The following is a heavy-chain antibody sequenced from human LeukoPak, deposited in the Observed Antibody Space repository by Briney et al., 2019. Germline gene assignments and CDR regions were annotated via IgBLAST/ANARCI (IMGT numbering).Heavy chain of an antibody. V-gene: IGHV4-38-2*01. CDR2: IYHSGST. Sequence: SETLSLTCAVSGYSISSGYYWGWIRQPPGKGLEWIGSIYHSGSTYYNPSLKSRVTISVDTSKNQFPLKLSSVTVADTAVYYCARMIVVVITPDYFDYWGQGTLVTVSS. J-gene: IGHJ4*02. D-gene: IGHD3-22*01. CDR1: GYSISSGYY. CDR3: ARMIVVVITPDYFDY.